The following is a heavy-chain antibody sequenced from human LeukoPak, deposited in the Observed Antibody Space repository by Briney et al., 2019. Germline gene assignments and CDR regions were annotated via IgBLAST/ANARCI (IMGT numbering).Heavy chain of an antibody. D-gene: IGHD1-26*01. J-gene: IGHJ4*02. Sequence: GESLKIFCKGSGYSFINYWIGWVRQMPGKGLEWMGIIYPGDSDIRYSPSFQGQVTISADKSISTAYLQWSSLKASDTAMYYCARRSGSFQGDYNFDYWGQGTLVTVSS. CDR1: GYSFINYW. CDR2: IYPGDSDI. V-gene: IGHV5-51*01. CDR3: ARRSGSFQGDYNFDY.